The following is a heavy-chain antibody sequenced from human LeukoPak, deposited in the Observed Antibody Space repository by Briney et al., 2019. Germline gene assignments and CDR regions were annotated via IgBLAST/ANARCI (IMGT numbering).Heavy chain of an antibody. CDR1: GDSISTSSYF. D-gene: IGHD4-11*01. CDR2: ISYSGAT. CDR3: ARVVYSNFWPEGMDV. V-gene: IGHV4-39*07. Sequence: SETLSLTCGVSGDSISTSSYFWNWVRQPPGKGLEWVGTISYSGATSNNPSLERRYTISENTTKNQFSLKLTSVTDADTAVYYCARVVYSNFWPEGMDVWVQGTTVTVSS. J-gene: IGHJ6*02.